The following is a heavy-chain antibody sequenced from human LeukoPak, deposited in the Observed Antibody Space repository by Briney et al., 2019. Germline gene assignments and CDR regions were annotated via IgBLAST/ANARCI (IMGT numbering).Heavy chain of an antibody. CDR3: ARPSGYCSGGSCSPAFDY. D-gene: IGHD2-15*01. CDR1: GGSISSGGYS. Sequence: TLSLTCAVSGGSISSGGYSWNWIRHPPGKGLEWIGYIYYSGSTYYNPSLKSRVTISVDTSKNQFSLKLSSVTAADTAVYYCARPSGYCSGGSCSPAFDYWGQGTLVTVSS. V-gene: IGHV4-30-4*07. J-gene: IGHJ4*02. CDR2: IYYSGST.